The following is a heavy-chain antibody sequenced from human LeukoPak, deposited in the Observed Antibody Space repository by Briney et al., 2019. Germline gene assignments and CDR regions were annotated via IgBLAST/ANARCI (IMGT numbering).Heavy chain of an antibody. Sequence: SETLSLTCAVYGGSFSGYYWSWIRQPPGKGLEWIGEINHSGSTNYNPSLKSRVTISADTSKNQFSPKLSSVTAADTAVYYCARGVRRAFDYWGQGTLVTVSS. CDR1: GGSFSGYY. CDR3: ARGVRRAFDY. CDR2: INHSGST. J-gene: IGHJ4*02. V-gene: IGHV4-34*01. D-gene: IGHD6-6*01.